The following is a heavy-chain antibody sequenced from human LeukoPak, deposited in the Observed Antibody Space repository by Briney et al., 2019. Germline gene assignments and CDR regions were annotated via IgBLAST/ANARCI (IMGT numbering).Heavy chain of an antibody. CDR2: INPNSGGT. V-gene: IGHV1-2*06. CDR3: ARVGDGLNDAFDI. CDR1: GYTFTGYY. Sequence: ASVKVSCXASGYTFTGYYMNWVRQAPGQGLEWMGRINPNSGGTNYAQKFQGRVTVTRDTSISTAYMELSRLRSDDTAVYYCARVGDGLNDAFDIWGQGTMVTVSS. D-gene: IGHD5-24*01. J-gene: IGHJ3*02.